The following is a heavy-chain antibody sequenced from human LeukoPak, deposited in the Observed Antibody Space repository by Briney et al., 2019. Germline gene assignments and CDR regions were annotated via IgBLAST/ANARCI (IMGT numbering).Heavy chain of an antibody. V-gene: IGHV4-4*07. D-gene: IGHD5-24*01. CDR1: GGSLSSYY. Sequence: PSETLSLTCTVSGGSLSSYYWSWIRQPAGKGLEWIGRVYTSGSTNYNPSLKSRLTISVDTSKNQLSLKLRSVTAADTAVYYCARVGGWLPHFDYWGQGILVTVSS. J-gene: IGHJ4*02. CDR3: ARVGGWLPHFDY. CDR2: VYTSGST.